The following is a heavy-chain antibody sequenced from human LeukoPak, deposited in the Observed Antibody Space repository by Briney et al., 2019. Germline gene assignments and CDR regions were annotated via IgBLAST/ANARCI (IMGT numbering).Heavy chain of an antibody. J-gene: IGHJ4*02. D-gene: IGHD4-17*01. CDR1: GGSFSGYY. CDR2: ITHSGST. V-gene: IGHV4-34*01. CDR3: ARTTVTMWGPDY. Sequence: PSETLSLTCAVYGGSFSGYYWSWIRQPPGKGLEWIGEITHSGSTNYNPSLKSRVTISVDTSKNQFSLKLSSVTAADTAVYYCARTTVTMWGPDYWGQGTLVTVSS.